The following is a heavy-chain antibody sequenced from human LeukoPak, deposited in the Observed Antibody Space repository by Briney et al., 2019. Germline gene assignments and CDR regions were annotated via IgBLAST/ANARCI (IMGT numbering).Heavy chain of an antibody. CDR3: ASYKRTRVVPNSYYYYMDV. Sequence: PSETLSLTCTVSGGSISSYYWSWIRQPPGKGLEWIGYIYYSGSTNYNPSLKSRVTISVDTSKNQFSLKLSSVTAADTAVYYCASYKRTRVVPNSYYYYMDVWGKGTTVTVSS. V-gene: IGHV4-59*01. CDR2: IYYSGST. D-gene: IGHD3-3*01. CDR1: GGSISSYY. J-gene: IGHJ6*03.